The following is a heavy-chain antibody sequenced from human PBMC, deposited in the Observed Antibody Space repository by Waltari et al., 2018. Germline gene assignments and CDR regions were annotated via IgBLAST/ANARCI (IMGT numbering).Heavy chain of an antibody. V-gene: IGHV4-38-2*01. Sequence: QVQLQESGPGLVKPSETLSLTCAVSGYSISSGYYWGWIRQPPGKGLEWIGSIYHSGSTSYNPSLKSRVTISVDTSKNQFSLKLSSVTAADTAVYYCARQGDDSSGYYPDFDYWGQGTLVTVSS. J-gene: IGHJ4*02. CDR3: ARQGDDSSGYYPDFDY. CDR2: IYHSGST. CDR1: GYSISSGYY. D-gene: IGHD3-22*01.